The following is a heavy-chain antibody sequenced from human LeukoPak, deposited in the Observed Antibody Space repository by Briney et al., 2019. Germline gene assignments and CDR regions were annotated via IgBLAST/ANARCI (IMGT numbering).Heavy chain of an antibody. CDR1: GGSFSGYY. CDR2: INHSGST. CDR3: ARHPRTVAVAGRVSGGIDY. Sequence: SETLSLTCAVYGGSFSGYYWSWIRQPPGKGLEWIGEINHSGSTNYNPSLKSRVTISVDTSKNQFSLKLSSVTAADTAVYYCARHPRTVAVAGRVSGGIDYWGQGTLVTVSS. V-gene: IGHV4-34*01. D-gene: IGHD6-19*01. J-gene: IGHJ4*02.